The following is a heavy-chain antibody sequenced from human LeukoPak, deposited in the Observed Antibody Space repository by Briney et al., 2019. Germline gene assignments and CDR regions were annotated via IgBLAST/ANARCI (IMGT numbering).Heavy chain of an antibody. CDR1: GFTFSNAW. Sequence: GGSLRLSCAASGFTFSNAWMSRVRKAPGKGLEWVGRIKSKTDGGTTDYAAPVKGRFTISRDDSKNTLYLQMNSLKTEDTAVYYCTTRTATIFGVVRRITADYWGQGTLVTVSS. CDR2: IKSKTDGGTT. V-gene: IGHV3-15*05. D-gene: IGHD3-3*01. CDR3: TTRTATIFGVVRRITADY. J-gene: IGHJ4*02.